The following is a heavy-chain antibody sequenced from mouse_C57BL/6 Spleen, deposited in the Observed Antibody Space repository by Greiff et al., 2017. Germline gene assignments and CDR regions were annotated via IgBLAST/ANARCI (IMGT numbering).Heavy chain of an antibody. D-gene: IGHD4-1*01. CDR1: GFTFSSYA. Sequence: EVMLVESGEGLVKPGGSLKLSCAASGFTFSSYAMSWVRQTPEKRLEWVAYISSGGDYIYYADPVKGRFTISRDNARNTLYLQMSSLKSEDTAMYYCAREGGGTGYFDYWGQGTTLTVSS. CDR3: AREGGGTGYFDY. V-gene: IGHV5S21*01. J-gene: IGHJ2*01. CDR2: ISSGGDYI.